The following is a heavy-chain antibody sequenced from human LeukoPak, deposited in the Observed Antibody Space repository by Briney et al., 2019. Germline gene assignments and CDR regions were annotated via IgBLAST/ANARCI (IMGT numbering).Heavy chain of an antibody. CDR3: ARDYYDSSGYSTPDY. V-gene: IGHV3-30-3*01. CDR1: GFTFSSYA. J-gene: IGHJ4*02. CDR2: ISYDGSNK. Sequence: GGSLRLSCAASGFTFSSYAMHWVRQAPGKGLEWVAVISYDGSNKYYADSVKGRFTISGDNSKNTLYLQMNSLRAEDTAVYYCARDYYDSSGYSTPDYWGQGTLVTVSS. D-gene: IGHD3-22*01.